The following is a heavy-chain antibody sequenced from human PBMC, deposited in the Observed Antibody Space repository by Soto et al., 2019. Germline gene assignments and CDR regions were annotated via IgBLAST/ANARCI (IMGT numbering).Heavy chain of an antibody. D-gene: IGHD6-19*01. CDR2: IYSGGST. J-gene: IGHJ6*02. CDR1: GFTVSSNY. V-gene: IGHV3-53*01. Sequence: EVQLVESGGGLIQPGGSLRLSCAASGFTVSSNYMSWVRQAPGKGLEWVSVIYSGGSTYYADSVKGRFTISRDNSKNTPYLQMNSLRAEDTAVYYCARDKGVAGSVYYYGMDVWGQGPTVTVSS. CDR3: ARDKGVAGSVYYYGMDV.